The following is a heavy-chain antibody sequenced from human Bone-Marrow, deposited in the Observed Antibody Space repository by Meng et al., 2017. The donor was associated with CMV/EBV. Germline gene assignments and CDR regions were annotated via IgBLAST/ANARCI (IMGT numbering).Heavy chain of an antibody. CDR1: GGTFSSYA. D-gene: IGHD5-12*01. Sequence: SVKVSCKASGGTFSSYAISWVRQAPGQGLEWMGGIIPIFGTANYAQKFQGRVTITTDESTSTAYMELSSLRSDDTAVYYCARGPYSGYDRGWFDPWGQGTLVTVSS. J-gene: IGHJ5*02. V-gene: IGHV1-69*05. CDR3: ARGPYSGYDRGWFDP. CDR2: IIPIFGTA.